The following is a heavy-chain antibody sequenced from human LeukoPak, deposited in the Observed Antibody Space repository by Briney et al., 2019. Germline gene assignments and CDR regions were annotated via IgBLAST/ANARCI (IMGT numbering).Heavy chain of an antibody. V-gene: IGHV3-23*01. Sequence: PGRCLRLSCAASGFTFSSYAMSWVRHAPGKGLEWVSAISGSGGSTYYADSVKGRFTISRDNSKNTLYLQMNSLRAEDTAVYYCAKVTNWDFLFPRYYFDYWGQGTLVTVSS. D-gene: IGHD7-27*01. CDR1: GFTFSSYA. J-gene: IGHJ4*02. CDR3: AKVTNWDFLFPRYYFDY. CDR2: ISGSGGST.